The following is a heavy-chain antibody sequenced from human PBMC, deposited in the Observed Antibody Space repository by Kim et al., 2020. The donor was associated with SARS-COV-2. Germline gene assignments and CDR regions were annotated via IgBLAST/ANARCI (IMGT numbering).Heavy chain of an antibody. D-gene: IGHD6-13*01. CDR3: ARGRIAAAGR. J-gene: IGHJ1*01. Sequence: SETLSLTCAVYGGSFSGYYWSWIRQPPGKGLEWIGEIDHSGSTNYNPSLKSRVTISVDTSKNQFSLNLSSVTAADTAVYYCARGRIAAAGRWGQGTRIT. V-gene: IGHV4-34*01. CDR2: IDHSGST. CDR1: GGSFSGYY.